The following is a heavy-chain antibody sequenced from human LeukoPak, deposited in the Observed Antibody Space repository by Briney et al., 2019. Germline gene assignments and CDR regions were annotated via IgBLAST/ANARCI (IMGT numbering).Heavy chain of an antibody. D-gene: IGHD2-15*01. J-gene: IGHJ1*01. V-gene: IGHV5-51*01. CDR1: GYSFTSYW. CDR2: IYPGDSDT. Sequence: GESLKISCKGSGYSFTSYWIGWVRQMPGKGLEWMGIIYPGDSDTRYSPSFQGQVTISADKSISTAYLQWSSLKASDTAMYHCARPYCSGGSCFEYFQHWGQGTLVTVSS. CDR3: ARPYCSGGSCFEYFQH.